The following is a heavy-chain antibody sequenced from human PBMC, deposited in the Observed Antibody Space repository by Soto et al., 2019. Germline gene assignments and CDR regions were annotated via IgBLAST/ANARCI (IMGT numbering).Heavy chain of an antibody. Sequence: RGESLKISCKADGYSFTRHWIGWVRQVPGRGLEWVAVIYPADSDARYSPSFRGRGTISVDISINTVYLQWRSLKASDTAMYYCARLYGGTSSSIDSGGKGTLVTVPS. J-gene: IGHJ4*02. CDR2: IYPADSDA. CDR1: GYSFTRHW. V-gene: IGHV5-51*01. CDR3: ARLYGGTSSSIDS. D-gene: IGHD2-8*01.